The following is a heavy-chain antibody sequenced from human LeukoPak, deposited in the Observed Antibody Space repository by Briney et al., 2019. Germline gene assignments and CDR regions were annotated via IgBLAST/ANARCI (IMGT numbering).Heavy chain of an antibody. J-gene: IGHJ6*03. D-gene: IGHD2-2*01. CDR1: GFTFGDYA. Sequence: GGSLRLSCTASGFTFGDYAMSWVRQAPGKGLEWVGFIRSKAYGGTTEYAASVKGRFTISRDDSKSIAYLQMNSLKTEDTAVYCCTRETVVVVPAATLLRFYYYYYYMDVWGKGTTVTVSS. CDR3: TRETVVVVPAATLLRFYYYYYYMDV. CDR2: IRSKAYGGTT. V-gene: IGHV3-49*04.